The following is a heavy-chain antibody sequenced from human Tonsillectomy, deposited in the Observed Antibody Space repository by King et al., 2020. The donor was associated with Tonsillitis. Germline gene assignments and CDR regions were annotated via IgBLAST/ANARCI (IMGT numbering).Heavy chain of an antibody. D-gene: IGHD7-27*01. J-gene: IGHJ4*02. V-gene: IGHV3-48*03. Sequence: VQLVESGGGLVQPGGSLRLSCAASGFTFSNFEMNWVRQAPGKGLEGVSYISPRSSKIFYAESVKGRLTVSRDNAKNSLYLQMDSLRADETAVYYCARDCRANGGLDYWGQGTLVTVSS. CDR3: ARDCRANGGLDY. CDR2: ISPRSSKI. CDR1: GFTFSNFE.